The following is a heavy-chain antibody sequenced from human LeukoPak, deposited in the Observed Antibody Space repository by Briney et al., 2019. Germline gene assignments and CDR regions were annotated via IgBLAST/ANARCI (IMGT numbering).Heavy chain of an antibody. V-gene: IGHV4-59*11. CDR3: ARGASGIAVAGV. J-gene: IGHJ4*02. Sequence: SETLSLTCIVSGGSISSHYWSWIRQPPGKGLECIGNIYYSGSTNNNPSLKSRVTISIDTSKNQFSLKLSSVTAADTAVYYCARGASGIAVAGVWGQGTLVTVSS. D-gene: IGHD6-13*01. CDR1: GGSISSHY. CDR2: IYYSGST.